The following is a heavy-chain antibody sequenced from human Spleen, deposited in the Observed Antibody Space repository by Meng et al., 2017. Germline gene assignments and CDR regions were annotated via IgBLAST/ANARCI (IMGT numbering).Heavy chain of an antibody. Sequence: QVSVVEAGGAVEKPGASVKVSCKASAYTFTGHFFHWVSHAPGQGVEWMGRINPNNGGTNYRLNFQDRVTLTTDTSISTAYMEVNRLRSDDTAVYFCARDRDILTDVLDYWGQGTLVTVSS. CDR2: INPNNGGT. CDR1: AYTFTGHF. V-gene: IGHV1-2*06. J-gene: IGHJ4*02. D-gene: IGHD3-9*01. CDR3: ARDRDILTDVLDY.